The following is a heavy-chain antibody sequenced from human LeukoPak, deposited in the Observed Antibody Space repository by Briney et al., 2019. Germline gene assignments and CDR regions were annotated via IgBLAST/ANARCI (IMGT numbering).Heavy chain of an antibody. Sequence: SETLSVTCGVSGGSISNTNWWSWVRQPPGQGLEWIGEISLTGLTHYNPSLESRVTVSLDKSKNQLSLNLTSVTAADTAVYYCSRENGAFSPFGYWGQGTLVTVLS. CDR1: GGSISNTNW. D-gene: IGHD2-8*01. CDR2: ISLTGLT. CDR3: SRENGAFSPFGY. J-gene: IGHJ4*02. V-gene: IGHV4-4*02.